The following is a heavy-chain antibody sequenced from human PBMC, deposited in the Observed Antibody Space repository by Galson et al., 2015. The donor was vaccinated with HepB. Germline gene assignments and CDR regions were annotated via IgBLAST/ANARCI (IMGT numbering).Heavy chain of an antibody. Sequence: SLRLSCAASGFTFSNAWMNWVRQALGKGLEWVGRIKSKTDGGTTDYAAPVKGRFTISRDDSKNTLYLQMNSLKTEDTAVYYCTTDPAEDCSSTSCLYYWGQGTLVTVSS. J-gene: IGHJ4*02. CDR2: IKSKTDGGTT. CDR1: GFTFSNAW. CDR3: TTDPAEDCSSTSCLYY. D-gene: IGHD2-2*01. V-gene: IGHV3-15*07.